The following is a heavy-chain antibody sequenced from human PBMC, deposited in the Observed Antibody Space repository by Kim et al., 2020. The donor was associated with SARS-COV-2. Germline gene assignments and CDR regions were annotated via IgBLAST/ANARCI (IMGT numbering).Heavy chain of an antibody. V-gene: IGHV1-69*13. J-gene: IGHJ6*02. Sequence: SVKVSCKASGGTFSSYAISWVRQAPGQGLEWMGGIIPIFGTANYAQKFQGRVTITADESTSTAYMELSSLRSEDTAVYYCARPSVVTRGVIIAAAGAYYYGMDVWGQGTTVTVSS. D-gene: IGHD6-13*01. CDR3: ARPSVVTRGVIIAAAGAYYYGMDV. CDR2: IIPIFGTA. CDR1: GGTFSSYA.